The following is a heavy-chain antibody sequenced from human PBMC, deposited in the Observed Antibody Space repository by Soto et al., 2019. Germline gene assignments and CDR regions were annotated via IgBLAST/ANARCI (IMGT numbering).Heavy chain of an antibody. CDR2: INSDGSST. Sequence: EVQLVESGGGLVQPGGSLRLSCAASGFTFSSYWMHWVRQAPGKGLVWVSRINSDGSSTSYADSVKGRFTISRDNAKNTLYLQMNSLRAEDTAVYYCARGGAVEYCSSTSCYMFVGDWFDPWGQGTLVTVSS. J-gene: IGHJ5*02. CDR3: ARGGAVEYCSSTSCYMFVGDWFDP. CDR1: GFTFSSYW. D-gene: IGHD2-2*02. V-gene: IGHV3-74*01.